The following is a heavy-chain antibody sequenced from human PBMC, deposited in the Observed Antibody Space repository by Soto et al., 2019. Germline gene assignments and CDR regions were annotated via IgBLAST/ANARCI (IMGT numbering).Heavy chain of an antibody. D-gene: IGHD3-3*01. CDR3: AREAYYDFWSGYLIPQAGYYYYGMYV. J-gene: IGHJ6*02. Sequence: QVQLVQSGAEVKKPGSSVKVSCKASGGTFSSYAISWVRQAPGQGLEWLGGIIPIFGTANYAQKFQGRVTITADDSTSTAYMEMSSRRSEDTAVYYCAREAYYDFWSGYLIPQAGYYYYGMYVWGQGTTVTVSS. CDR1: GGTFSSYA. V-gene: IGHV1-69*01. CDR2: IIPIFGTA.